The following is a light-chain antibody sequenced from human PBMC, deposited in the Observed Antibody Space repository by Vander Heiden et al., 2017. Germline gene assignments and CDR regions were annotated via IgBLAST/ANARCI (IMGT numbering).Light chain of an antibody. CDR1: QSVLYSSNNKNY. J-gene: IGKJ3*01. V-gene: IGKV4-1*01. CDR3: QQDYSTPVT. Sequence: DIVMTQSPDSLAVSLGERATINCKSSQSVLYSSNNKNYLAWYQQKPGQPPKLLIYWASTRESGVPDRFSGSGSGTDFTLTISSLQAEDVAVYYCQQDYSTPVTFGHGTKVXIK. CDR2: WAS.